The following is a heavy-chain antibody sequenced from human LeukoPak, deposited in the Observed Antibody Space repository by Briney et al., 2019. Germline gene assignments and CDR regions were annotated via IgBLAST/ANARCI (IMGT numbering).Heavy chain of an antibody. Sequence: PGGSLRLSCAASGFTFSDYYMSWIRQAPGKGLEWISYISSSSSTIYYADSVKGRFTISRDNAKNSLYLQMNSLRDDDTAVYYCAKYGSGSYYSYWGQGTLVSVSS. D-gene: IGHD3-10*01. CDR3: AKYGSGSYYSY. CDR2: ISSSSSTI. J-gene: IGHJ4*02. CDR1: GFTFSDYY. V-gene: IGHV3-11*04.